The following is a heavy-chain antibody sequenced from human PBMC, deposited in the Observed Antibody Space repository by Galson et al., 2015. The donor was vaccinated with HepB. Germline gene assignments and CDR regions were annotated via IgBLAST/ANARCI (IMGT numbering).Heavy chain of an antibody. D-gene: IGHD3-3*01. J-gene: IGHJ5*02. Sequence: SLRLSCAASGFSFNTCSMHWVRQVPGKGLDWISYISATGTTIDYADSVKGRFIISRDNAKNSLYLQMNSLRVEDTAVYYCARDSRATFGEPNWFDPWGQGTLVIVSS. CDR3: ARDSRATFGEPNWFDP. CDR1: GFSFNTCS. V-gene: IGHV3-48*01. CDR2: ISATGTTI.